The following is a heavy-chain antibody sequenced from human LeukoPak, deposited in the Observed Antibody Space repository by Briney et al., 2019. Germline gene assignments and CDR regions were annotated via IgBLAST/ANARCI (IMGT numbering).Heavy chain of an antibody. CDR1: GYSFTSYG. CDR2: MSAYNGNT. CDR3: ARKGQQDAFDI. V-gene: IGHV1-18*01. J-gene: IGHJ3*02. Sequence: ASVKVSCKASGYSFTSYGFNWVRQAPGQGLEWMGWMSAYNGNTNCAQKLQGRVTMTTDTSTSTAYMELRSLRSDDTTVYYCARKGQQDAFDIWGQGTMVTVSS. D-gene: IGHD6-13*01.